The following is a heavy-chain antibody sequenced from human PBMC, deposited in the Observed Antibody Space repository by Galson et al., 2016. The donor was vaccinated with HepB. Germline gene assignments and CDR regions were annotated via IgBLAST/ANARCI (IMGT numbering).Heavy chain of an antibody. Sequence: SVKVSCKASGGTFSDDALSWVRQAPGQGLEYMGGIIPTFRTTNYAQNFQGRVTITADESTSTSYMDLSNLRSGDTAVHFCARGGFGSRRAFDVWGQGTLVTVSS. J-gene: IGHJ3*01. CDR2: IIPTFRTT. D-gene: IGHD3-10*01. CDR3: ARGGFGSRRAFDV. CDR1: GGTFSDDA. V-gene: IGHV1-69*13.